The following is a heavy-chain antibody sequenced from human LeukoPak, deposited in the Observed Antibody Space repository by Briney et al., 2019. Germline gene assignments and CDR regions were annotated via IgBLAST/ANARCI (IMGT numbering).Heavy chain of an antibody. J-gene: IGHJ5*02. Sequence: GASVKVSCKASGYTFTGYYMHWVRQAPGQGLEWMGWINPSSGGTNYAQKFQGRVTMTRDTSISTAYMELSRQRSDDTAVYYCARGFRARTYCTGGVCYTNWFDPWGQGTLVTVSS. CDR3: ARGFRARTYCTGGVCYTNWFDP. CDR1: GYTFTGYY. CDR2: INPSSGGT. D-gene: IGHD2-8*02. V-gene: IGHV1-2*02.